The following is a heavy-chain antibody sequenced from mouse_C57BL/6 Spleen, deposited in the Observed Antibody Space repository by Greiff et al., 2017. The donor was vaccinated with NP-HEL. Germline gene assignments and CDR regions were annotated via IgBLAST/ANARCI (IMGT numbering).Heavy chain of an antibody. Sequence: EVQVVESGPGLVKPSQSLSLTCSATGYSITSGYYWNWIRQFPGNKLEWMGYISYDGSNNYNPSLKNRISITRDTSKNQFFLKLKSVTTEDTATYYCARDPYYDYDGYAMDYWGQGTSVTVSS. CDR3: ARDPYYDYDGYAMDY. V-gene: IGHV3-6*01. CDR1: GYSITSGYY. CDR2: ISYDGSN. D-gene: IGHD2-4*01. J-gene: IGHJ4*01.